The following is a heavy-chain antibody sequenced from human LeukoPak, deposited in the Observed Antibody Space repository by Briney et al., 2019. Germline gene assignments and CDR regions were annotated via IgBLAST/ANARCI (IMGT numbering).Heavy chain of an antibody. D-gene: IGHD2-2*01. CDR2: IYYSGTT. CDR3: ARGSSTSTIDY. Sequence: SETLSLTCTVSGGSIGSFYWSWIRQPPGEGLEWIGYIYYSGTTNYNPSLKSRVTISVDRSKNQFSLRLSSVTAADTAVYYCARGSSTSTIDYWGQGTLVTVST. V-gene: IGHV4-59*01. CDR1: GGSIGSFY. J-gene: IGHJ4*02.